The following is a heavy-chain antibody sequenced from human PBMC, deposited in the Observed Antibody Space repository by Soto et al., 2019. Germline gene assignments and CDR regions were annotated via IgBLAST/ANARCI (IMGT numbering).Heavy chain of an antibody. D-gene: IGHD2-21*02. Sequence: SETLSLTCTVSGGSVSSGSCYWSWIRQPPGKGLEWIGYIYYSGSTNYNPSLKSRVTISVDTSKNQFSLKLSSVTAADTAVYYCARVVTANYNHDYWGQGTLVTVSS. CDR2: IYYSGST. CDR3: ARVVTANYNHDY. V-gene: IGHV4-61*01. J-gene: IGHJ4*02. CDR1: GGSVSSGSCY.